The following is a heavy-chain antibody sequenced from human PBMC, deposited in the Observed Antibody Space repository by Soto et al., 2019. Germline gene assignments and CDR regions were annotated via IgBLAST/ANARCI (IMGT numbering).Heavy chain of an antibody. CDR3: ARKPYSSSWSDY. CDR2: ISSSGSTI. V-gene: IGHV3-11*01. D-gene: IGHD6-13*01. J-gene: IGHJ4*02. CDR1: GFTFSDYY. Sequence: PGGSLRLSCAASGFTFSDYYRSWIRQAPGKGLEWVSYISSSGSTIYYADSVKGRFTISRDNAKNSLYLQMNSLRAEDTAVYYCARKPYSSSWSDYWGQGTLVTVSS.